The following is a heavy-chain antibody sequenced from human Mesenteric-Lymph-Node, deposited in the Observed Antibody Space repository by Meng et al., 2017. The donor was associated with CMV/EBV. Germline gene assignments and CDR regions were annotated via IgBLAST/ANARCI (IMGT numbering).Heavy chain of an antibody. CDR2: IRSGSRDI. Sequence: GESLKISCAASGFTFSAHAMNWVRQAPGKGLEWVATIRSGSRDISYADSVKGRFTVSRDDAKNSPYLEMNSLRAEDTAVYYCARGGRSIVGVYYYYYGMDVWGQGTTVTVSS. D-gene: IGHD1-26*01. CDR1: GFTFSAHA. V-gene: IGHV3-21*01. J-gene: IGHJ6*02. CDR3: ARGGRSIVGVYYYYYGMDV.